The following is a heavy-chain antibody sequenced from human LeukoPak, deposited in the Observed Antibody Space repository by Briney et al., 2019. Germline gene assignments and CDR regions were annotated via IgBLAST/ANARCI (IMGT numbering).Heavy chain of an antibody. V-gene: IGHV1-18*01. CDR1: GYTFTSYG. Sequence: ASVKVSCKASGYTFTSYGISWVRQAPGQGLEWMGWISDYNGNTNYAQKLQGRVTITADKSTSTAYMELSSLRSEDTAVYYCARYDDYGGLNWFDPWGQGTLVTVSS. CDR3: ARYDDYGGLNWFDP. D-gene: IGHD4-23*01. CDR2: ISDYNGNT. J-gene: IGHJ5*02.